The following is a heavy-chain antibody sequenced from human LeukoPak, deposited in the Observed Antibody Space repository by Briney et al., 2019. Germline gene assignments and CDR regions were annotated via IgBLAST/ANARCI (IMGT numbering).Heavy chain of an antibody. CDR3: ARDNLNQRYCSSTSCYAAFDY. V-gene: IGHV1-2*02. J-gene: IGHJ4*02. Sequence: ASVKVSCKASGYTFTGYYMHWVRQAPGQGLEWMGWINPNSGGTNYAQKFQGRVTMTRDASISTAYMELRSLRSDDTAVYYCARDNLNQRYCSSTSCYAAFDYWGQGTLVTVSS. D-gene: IGHD2-2*01. CDR2: INPNSGGT. CDR1: GYTFTGYY.